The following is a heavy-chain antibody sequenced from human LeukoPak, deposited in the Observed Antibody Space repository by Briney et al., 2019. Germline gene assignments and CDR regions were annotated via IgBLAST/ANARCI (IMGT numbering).Heavy chain of an antibody. J-gene: IGHJ3*02. V-gene: IGHV4-39*07. CDR3: ARESAVASPRAFDI. CDR1: GGSISSSSYY. CDR2: IYYSGST. D-gene: IGHD6-19*01. Sequence: SETLSLTCTVSGGSISSSSYYWGWIRQPPGKGLEWIGSIYYSGSTYYNPSLKSRVTISVDTSKNQFSLKQSSVTAADTAVYYCARESAVASPRAFDIWGQGTMVTVSS.